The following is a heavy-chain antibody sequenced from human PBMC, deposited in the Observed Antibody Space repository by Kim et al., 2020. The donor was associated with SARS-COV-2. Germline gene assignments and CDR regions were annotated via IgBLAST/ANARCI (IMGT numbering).Heavy chain of an antibody. CDR2: IIPILVIA. Sequence: SVKVSCKASGGTFSSYAISWVRQAPEQGLEWMGRIIPILVIANYAQKFQGRVTITADKSTSTAYMELSSLRSEDTAVYYCASLAAALRDGWFDPWGQGTLVTVSS. V-gene: IGHV1-69*04. J-gene: IGHJ5*02. CDR3: ASLAAALRDGWFDP. CDR1: GGTFSSYA. D-gene: IGHD6-13*01.